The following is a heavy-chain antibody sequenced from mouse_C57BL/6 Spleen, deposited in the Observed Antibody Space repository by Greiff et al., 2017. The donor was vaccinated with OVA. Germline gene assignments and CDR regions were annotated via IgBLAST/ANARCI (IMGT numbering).Heavy chain of an antibody. D-gene: IGHD2-5*01. J-gene: IGHJ2*01. V-gene: IGHV1-50*01. Sequence: VQLQQPGAELVKPGASVKLSCKASGYTFTSYWMQWVKQRPGQGLEWIGEIDPSASYTNYNQKFKGKATLTVDTSSSTAYMQLSSLTSEDSAVYYCARNSNLDYWGQGTTLTVSS. CDR3: ARNSNLDY. CDR2: IDPSASYT. CDR1: GYTFTSYW.